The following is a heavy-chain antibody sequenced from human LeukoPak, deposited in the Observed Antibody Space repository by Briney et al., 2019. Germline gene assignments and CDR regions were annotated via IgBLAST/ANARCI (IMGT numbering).Heavy chain of an antibody. CDR2: INHSGST. CDR3: ARSCSDWCPAPFDY. V-gene: IGHV4-34*01. J-gene: IGHJ4*02. CDR1: GGSFSGYY. Sequence: SETLSLTGAVYGGSFSGYYWSWIRQPPGKGLEWIGEINHSGSTNYNPSPKSRVTISVDTSKNQFSLKLSSVTAADTAVYYCARSCSDWCPAPFDYWGQGTLVTVSS. D-gene: IGHD6-19*01.